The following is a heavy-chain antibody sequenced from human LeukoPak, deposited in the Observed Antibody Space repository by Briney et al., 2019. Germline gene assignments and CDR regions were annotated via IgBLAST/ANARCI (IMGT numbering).Heavy chain of an antibody. J-gene: IGHJ4*02. V-gene: IGHV3-7*01. D-gene: IGHD1-1*01. Sequence: GGSLRLSCAASGFPFSSYWMSWVRQAPGKRLEWVANIKQDGSDKYYVDSVKGRFTISRDNAKNSLYLQVNSLRADDTAVYYCARLTGTTGFDYWGQGILVTVSS. CDR1: GFPFSSYW. CDR2: IKQDGSDK. CDR3: ARLTGTTGFDY.